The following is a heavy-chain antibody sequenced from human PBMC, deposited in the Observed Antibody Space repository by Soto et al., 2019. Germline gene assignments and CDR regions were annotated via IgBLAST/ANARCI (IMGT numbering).Heavy chain of an antibody. CDR3: ARYFLRGRFFDS. V-gene: IGHV4-39*01. D-gene: IGHD3-10*01. Sequence: QLQLQESGPGLVKPSETLSLTCAVSGGSFSSSYYWGWLRQPPGKGLEWLGNIYYSGHTYYNPSLKGWFAMAVDTAKNQVSVELASVAGADTAGYFCARYFLRGRFFDSWGQGTLVTVSS. CDR2: IYYSGHT. J-gene: IGHJ4*02. CDR1: GGSFSSSYY.